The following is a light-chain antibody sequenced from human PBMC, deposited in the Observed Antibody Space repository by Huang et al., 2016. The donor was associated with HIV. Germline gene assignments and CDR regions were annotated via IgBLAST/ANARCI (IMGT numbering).Light chain of an antibody. J-gene: IGKJ2*01. V-gene: IGKV3-20*01. Sequence: EIVLTQSPDTLSLSPGERATLSCRASQSVSSNFLAWYQQKPGQSPRVLIYTASNRAAGIPERCSGSGSGTDFTLTISRLEPEDFAVYYCHQYSSSPQTFGQGTKLEIK. CDR2: TAS. CDR3: HQYSSSPQT. CDR1: QSVSSNF.